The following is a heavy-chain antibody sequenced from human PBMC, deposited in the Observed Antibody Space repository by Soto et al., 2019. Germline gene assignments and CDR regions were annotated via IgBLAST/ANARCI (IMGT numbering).Heavy chain of an antibody. V-gene: IGHV4-39*01. J-gene: IGHJ4*02. D-gene: IGHD6-6*01. CDR3: PRPYFSSSSMFDY. Sequence: KPSETLSLTCTVSGDSISSSTYYWGWIRQPPGKGLEWIGCIYHTGTTYYNPSLKSRVTISVDTSKNQFSLKLSSVTAADTAVYYCPRPYFSSSSMFDYWGQGTLVTVSS. CDR1: GDSISSSTYY. CDR2: IYHTGTT.